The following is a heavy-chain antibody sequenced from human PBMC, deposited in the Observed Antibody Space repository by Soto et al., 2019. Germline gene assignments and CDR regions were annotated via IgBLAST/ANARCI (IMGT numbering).Heavy chain of an antibody. CDR3: SRERWASGSSWLEP. CDR2: INVGNGNT. J-gene: IGHJ5*02. Sequence: QVQLVKSGAEKKKPGASVKVSCKASRYTFISYSMHWVRQAPGQRLEWMGWINVGNGNTKYSEKCQGRVNRTIDASASIGYMELSSLRYEDTAVYYWSRERWASGSSWLEPVGQETLVPGS. CDR1: RYTFISYS. V-gene: IGHV1-3*05. D-gene: IGHD6-19*01.